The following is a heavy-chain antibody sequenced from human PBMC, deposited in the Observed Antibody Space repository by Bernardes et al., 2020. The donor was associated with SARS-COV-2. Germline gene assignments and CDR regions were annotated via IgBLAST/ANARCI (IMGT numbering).Heavy chain of an antibody. J-gene: IGHJ5*02. D-gene: IGHD6-19*01. V-gene: IGHV1-46*03. CDR1: GYTFSSYY. CDR3: ARESGMAVAGNYWFDP. Sequence: ASVKVSCKASGYTFSSYYMHWVRQAPGQGLEWMGIITPSGSRTIYAQRFQGRLTMTRDTSTSTVYMELSSLRSEDTAVYYCARESGMAVAGNYWFDPWGQGTLVTVSS. CDR2: ITPSGSRT.